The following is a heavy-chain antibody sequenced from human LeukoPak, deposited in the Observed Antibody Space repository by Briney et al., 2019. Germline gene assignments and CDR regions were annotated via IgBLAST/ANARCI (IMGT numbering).Heavy chain of an antibody. D-gene: IGHD3-3*01. CDR1: GYTFTSYG. Sequence: GASVKVSCKASGYTFTSYGISWVRQAPGQGLEWMGWISAYNGNTNYAQKLQGRVTMTTDTSTSTAYMELRSPRSDDTAVYYCAAVARVVTKTNDASDIWGQGTMVTVSS. J-gene: IGHJ3*02. V-gene: IGHV1-18*01. CDR3: AAVARVVTKTNDASDI. CDR2: ISAYNGNT.